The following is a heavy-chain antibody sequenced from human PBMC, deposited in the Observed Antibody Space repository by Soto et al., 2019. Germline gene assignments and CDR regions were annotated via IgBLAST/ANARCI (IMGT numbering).Heavy chain of an antibody. Sequence: EVQLLESGGGWVQPGGSLRLSCAASGFTFSTYAMTWVRLAPGRGLEWVLGIKSSGSPTDYPESVKGRFTISRDNLMNTLFLDMNGLRAEDTAIYYCAKTPRGGASGDWYLDLWGSGTLVTVSS. CDR2: IKSSGSPT. CDR3: AKTPRGGASGDWYLDL. J-gene: IGHJ2*01. V-gene: IGHV3-23*05. CDR1: GFTFSTYA. D-gene: IGHD3-10*01.